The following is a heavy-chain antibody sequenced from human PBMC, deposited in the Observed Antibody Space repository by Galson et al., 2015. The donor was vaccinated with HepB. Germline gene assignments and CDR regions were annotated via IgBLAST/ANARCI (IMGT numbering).Heavy chain of an antibody. V-gene: IGHV3-73*01. CDR3: TRLFSSGDAFDI. CDR1: GFTFSGSA. J-gene: IGHJ3*02. D-gene: IGHD6-19*01. Sequence: SLRLSCAASGFTFSGSAMHWVRQASGKGLEWVGRIRSKANSYATAYAASVKGRFTISRDDSKNTAYLQMNSLKTEDTAVYYCTRLFSSGDAFDIWGQGTMVTVSS. CDR2: IRSKANSYAT.